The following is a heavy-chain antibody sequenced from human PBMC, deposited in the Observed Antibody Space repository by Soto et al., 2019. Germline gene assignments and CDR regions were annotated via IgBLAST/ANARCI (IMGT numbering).Heavy chain of an antibody. CDR2: MYYSGSA. Sequence: QVQLQESGPGLVKPSETLSLTCTVSGVSISNYYWSWIRQPPGKGLEWIGYMYYSGSASYNPSLKSRFTISLHTSKNQFSLTLSSVSAADTAVYYCARGRIYLWAHFDFWGQGIQVTVSS. D-gene: IGHD5-18*01. CDR3: ARGRIYLWAHFDF. V-gene: IGHV4-59*01. J-gene: IGHJ4*02. CDR1: GVSISNYY.